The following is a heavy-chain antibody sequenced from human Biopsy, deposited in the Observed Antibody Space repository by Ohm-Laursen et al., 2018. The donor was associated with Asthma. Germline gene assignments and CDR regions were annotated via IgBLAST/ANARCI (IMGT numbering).Heavy chain of an antibody. CDR1: GFTVSRDY. Sequence: SLRLSCSASGFTVSRDYMFWVRQAPGKGLEWVSVIYSGGTSHTADSVGGRFTISRDYSKNTLYLQMHSLRAEDTAVYYCARGDSSGWSHYYFDYWGQGTLVTVSS. D-gene: IGHD6-19*01. J-gene: IGHJ4*02. V-gene: IGHV3-53*01. CDR3: ARGDSSGWSHYYFDY. CDR2: IYSGGTS.